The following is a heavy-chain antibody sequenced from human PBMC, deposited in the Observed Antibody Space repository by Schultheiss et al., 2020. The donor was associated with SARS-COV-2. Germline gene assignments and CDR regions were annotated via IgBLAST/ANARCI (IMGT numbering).Heavy chain of an antibody. CDR2: IYYSGST. CDR3: ASKTYYGSGSYLY. Sequence: SETLSLTCTVSGGSISSGGYYWGWIRQPPGKGLEWIGSIYYSGSTNYNPSLKSRVTISVDTSKNQFSLKLSSVTAADTAVYYCASKTYYGSGSYLYWGQGTLVTVSS. D-gene: IGHD3-10*01. V-gene: IGHV4-39*07. J-gene: IGHJ4*02. CDR1: GGSISSGGYY.